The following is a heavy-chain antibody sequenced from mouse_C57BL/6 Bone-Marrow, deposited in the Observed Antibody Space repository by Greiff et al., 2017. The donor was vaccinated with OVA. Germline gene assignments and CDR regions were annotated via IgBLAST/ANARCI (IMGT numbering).Heavy chain of an antibody. CDR3: AREGPYYYGSSYPLDY. Sequence: QVQLQQPGAELVMPGASVKLSCKASGYTFTSYWIHWVKQRPGQGLEWIGEIDPSDSYTNYNQKFKGKSTLTVDKSSSTAYMQLSSLTSEDSAVYYCAREGPYYYGSSYPLDYWGQGTSVTVSS. J-gene: IGHJ4*01. CDR1: GYTFTSYW. CDR2: IDPSDSYT. D-gene: IGHD1-1*01. V-gene: IGHV1-69*01.